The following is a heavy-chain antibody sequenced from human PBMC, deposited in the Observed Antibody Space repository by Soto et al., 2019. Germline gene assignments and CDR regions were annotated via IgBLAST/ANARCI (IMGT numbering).Heavy chain of an antibody. CDR2: ISSDGRNT. CDR1: GFAFSSYW. Sequence: EVQLVESGGGLVQPGGSLRLSCAASGFAFSSYWMQWVRQAPGKGPVWVSRISSDGRNTSYADLVKGRFTISRDNAENSLHLQTSSLTDAGTAVYFFMKASTVTGVGGYRWGQGTLVTVSS. CDR3: MKASTVTGVGGYR. D-gene: IGHD2-8*02. J-gene: IGHJ4*02. V-gene: IGHV3-74*01.